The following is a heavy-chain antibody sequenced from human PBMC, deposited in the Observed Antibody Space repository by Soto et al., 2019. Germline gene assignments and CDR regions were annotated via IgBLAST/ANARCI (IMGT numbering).Heavy chain of an antibody. CDR1: GYTFTDYF. V-gene: IGHV1-2*02. J-gene: IGHJ4*02. D-gene: IGHD3-9*01. Sequence: QVQLVQSGADVKKPGASVKVSCKASGYTFTDYFIHWVRQAPGQGLEWMGWINPNSGGTNYAQKFHDRVTMTRDTAISTAYMDLNSVRSDDTAVYSCARVDRHIDYWGQGTLVIVSS. CDR2: INPNSGGT. CDR3: ARVDRHIDY.